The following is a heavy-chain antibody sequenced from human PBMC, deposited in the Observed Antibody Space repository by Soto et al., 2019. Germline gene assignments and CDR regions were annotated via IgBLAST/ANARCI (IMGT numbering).Heavy chain of an antibody. CDR2: IYHSGST. CDR3: ASLDRRAATPA. J-gene: IGHJ5*02. D-gene: IGHD2-15*01. V-gene: IGHV4-4*02. CDR1: GGSISSSNW. Sequence: NPSETLSLTCAVSGGSISSSNWWSWVRQPPGKGLEWIGEIYHSGSTNYNPSLKSRVTISVDKSKNQFSLKLSSVTAADTAAYYCASLDRRAATPAWGQGTLVTVSS.